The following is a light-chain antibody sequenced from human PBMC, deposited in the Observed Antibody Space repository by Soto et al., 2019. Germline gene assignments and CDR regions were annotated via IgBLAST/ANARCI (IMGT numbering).Light chain of an antibody. Sequence: EIMLTKSPATLSLSPGERATLSCRASQSVSSYLAWYQQKPGQAPRLLIYDASNRATGISARFSGSGSGTDFTLTISSREPEDFAVYYCQQRSKWFPEVTFGQGTRLEIK. CDR2: DAS. J-gene: IGKJ5*01. CDR1: QSVSSY. CDR3: QQRSKWFPEVT. V-gene: IGKV3-11*01.